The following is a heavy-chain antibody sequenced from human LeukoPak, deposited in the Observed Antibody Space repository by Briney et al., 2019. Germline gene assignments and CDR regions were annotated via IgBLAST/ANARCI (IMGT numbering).Heavy chain of an antibody. Sequence: SETLSLTCTVSGGSISGFYWNWIRQPAGKGLEWIGRIYTSDSTKYNPSLESRVTMSVDTSKNQFSLKLSSVTAADTAVYYCAREITSGSFNWFDPWGQGTLVTVSS. J-gene: IGHJ5*02. D-gene: IGHD1-26*01. CDR1: GGSISGFY. CDR3: AREITSGSFNWFDP. V-gene: IGHV4-4*07. CDR2: IYTSDST.